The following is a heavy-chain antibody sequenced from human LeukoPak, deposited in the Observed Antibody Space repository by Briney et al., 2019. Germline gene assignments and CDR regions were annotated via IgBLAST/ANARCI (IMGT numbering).Heavy chain of an antibody. CDR1: GYTFTSYG. V-gene: IGHV1-18*01. CDR2: ISAYNGNT. J-gene: IGHJ5*02. D-gene: IGHD6-13*01. CDR3: ARKREYSSSWYSYWFDP. Sequence: ASVKVSCKASGYTFTSYGISWVRQAPGQGLEWMGWISAYNGNTNYAQKLQGRVTMTTDTSTSTAYMELRSLRSDDTAVYYCARKREYSSSWYSYWFDPWGQGTLVTVSS.